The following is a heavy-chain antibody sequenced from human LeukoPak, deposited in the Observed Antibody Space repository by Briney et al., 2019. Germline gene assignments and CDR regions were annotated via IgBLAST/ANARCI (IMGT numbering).Heavy chain of an antibody. V-gene: IGHV4-59*08. CDR3: ARHAYYYDRSGSYEAFDI. CDR2: KYYSGST. J-gene: IGHJ3*02. CDR1: GGSISTYY. D-gene: IGHD3-22*01. Sequence: SDTLSLTCTVSGGSISTYYWSWIRQPTGKGLEWITSKYYSGSTNYKPSLKSRVTISVDTSKNQFSLKLSSVTAADTAVYYCARHAYYYDRSGSYEAFDIWGQGTMVTVSS.